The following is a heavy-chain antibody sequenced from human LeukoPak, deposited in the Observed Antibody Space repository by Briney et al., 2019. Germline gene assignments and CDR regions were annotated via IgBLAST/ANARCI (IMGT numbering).Heavy chain of an antibody. CDR2: TSYDGSNK. V-gene: IGHV3-30*03. Sequence: GGSLRLSCAATGFTFSSFSMHWVRQAPGKGLEWVAVTSYDGSNKYYADSVKGRFTISRDNAKNTLYVQMNSLRAEDTAVYYCTRDWRKAGMDVWGQGTTVTVSS. D-gene: IGHD1-1*01. CDR1: GFTFSSFS. CDR3: TRDWRKAGMDV. J-gene: IGHJ6*02.